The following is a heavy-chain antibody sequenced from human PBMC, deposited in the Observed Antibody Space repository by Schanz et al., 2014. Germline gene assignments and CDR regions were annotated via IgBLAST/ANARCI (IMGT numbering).Heavy chain of an antibody. Sequence: QVQLQESGPGLLKPSETLSLTCTVSGGSIRSYFWSWIRQPPGKGLEWIGFISYSGSTYYNPSLKSRVTISLDTSKNQFSLNLSSATAADTAVYYCARDRGHGDLPGDIWGQGTMVTVSS. CDR3: ARDRGHGDLPGDI. CDR2: ISYSGST. J-gene: IGHJ3*02. CDR1: GGSIRSYF. D-gene: IGHD4-17*01. V-gene: IGHV4-59*12.